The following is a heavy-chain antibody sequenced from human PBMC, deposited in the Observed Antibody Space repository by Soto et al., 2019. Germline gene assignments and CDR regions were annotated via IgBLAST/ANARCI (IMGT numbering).Heavy chain of an antibody. Sequence: QVQLVQSGSEVKKPGASVKVSCKASGYTFTNYGMSWVRQAPGQGLEWMGWISAYNGNTNHAQNFQGRFTMTTDTSTNTAYMELRSLRSDDTAVYYCARCYCSVGSCYSCWHFDLWGRGALVTVSS. CDR1: GYTFTNYG. J-gene: IGHJ2*01. V-gene: IGHV1-18*01. D-gene: IGHD2-15*01. CDR3: ARCYCSVGSCYSCWHFDL. CDR2: ISAYNGNT.